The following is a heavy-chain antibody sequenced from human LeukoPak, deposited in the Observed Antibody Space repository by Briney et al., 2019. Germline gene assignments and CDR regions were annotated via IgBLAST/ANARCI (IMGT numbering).Heavy chain of an antibody. CDR2: ISGSGSST. CDR1: GFTFSTYA. J-gene: IGHJ4*02. V-gene: IGHV3-23*01. Sequence: SGGSLRLSCAASGFTFSTYAMSWVRQAPGKGLEWVSAISGSGSSTYYADSVKGRFTISRDNSKSTLYLQMNSLRAEDTAVYYCAEAAPDYGGNYAYWGQGTLVTVSS. CDR3: AEAAPDYGGNYAY. D-gene: IGHD4-23*01.